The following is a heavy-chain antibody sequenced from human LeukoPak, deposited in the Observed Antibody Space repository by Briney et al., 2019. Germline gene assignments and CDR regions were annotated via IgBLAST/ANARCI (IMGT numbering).Heavy chain of an antibody. D-gene: IGHD6-13*01. CDR2: ITGSGDGT. V-gene: IGHV3-23*01. Sequence: GRSLRLSCAASEFTFRSYAMRWVRQAPGEGLEWVSAITGSGDGTIYADSVKGRFTISRDNSRNTLYLQMSSLRAEDTAVYYCAKEIAAVGKGVFAHWGQGTLVTVSS. J-gene: IGHJ4*02. CDR3: AKEIAAVGKGVFAH. CDR1: EFTFRSYA.